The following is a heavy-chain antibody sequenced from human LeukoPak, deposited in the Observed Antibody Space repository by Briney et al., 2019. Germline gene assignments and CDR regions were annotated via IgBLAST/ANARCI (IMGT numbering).Heavy chain of an antibody. Sequence: GGSLRLSCAASGFTFSSYAMHWVRQAPGKGLEWVAVISYDGSNKYYADSVKGRFTISRDNSKNTLYLQMNSLRAEDTAVYYCAKPYAPFGELLRFDYWGQGTLVTVSS. CDR2: ISYDGSNK. V-gene: IGHV3-30-3*02. D-gene: IGHD3-10*01. CDR1: GFTFSSYA. J-gene: IGHJ4*02. CDR3: AKPYAPFGELLRFDY.